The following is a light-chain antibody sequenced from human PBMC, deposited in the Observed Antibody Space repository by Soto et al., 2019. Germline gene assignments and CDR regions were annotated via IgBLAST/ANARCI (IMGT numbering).Light chain of an antibody. CDR1: SSDVGGYDH. CDR2: DVN. V-gene: IGLV2-11*01. CDR3: CSYAGSYTYL. Sequence: QSALTQPRSVSGSPGQSVTISCTGTSSDVGGYDHVSWYQQHPGKAPKFMISDVNKRPSGVPDRFSGSKSGNTASLTISGLQAEDEADYFCCSYAGSYTYLFGTGTKVTVL. J-gene: IGLJ1*01.